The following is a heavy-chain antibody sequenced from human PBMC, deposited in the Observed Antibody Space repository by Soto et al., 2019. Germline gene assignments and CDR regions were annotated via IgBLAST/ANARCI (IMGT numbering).Heavy chain of an antibody. J-gene: IGHJ4*02. CDR1: GYTFTSYT. CDR2: INAGNGNT. D-gene: IGHD1-26*01. CDR3: ARDGVGATGFDY. V-gene: IGHV1-3*01. Sequence: ASVKVSCKASGYTFTSYTMHWVRQAPGQRLEWMGWINAGNGNTKYSQKFQGRVTITRDTSASTAYMELSSLRSEDTAVYYCARDGVGATGFDYWGQGTLVTVSS.